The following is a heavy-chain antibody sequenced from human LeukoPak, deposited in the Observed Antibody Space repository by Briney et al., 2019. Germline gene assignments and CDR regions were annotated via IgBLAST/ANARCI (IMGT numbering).Heavy chain of an antibody. CDR3: ARVGYSISWYDYYYMDV. Sequence: SETLSLTCTVSGGSISSSSLYWGWIRQPPGKGLEWIGTISHSGSTYYNPSLKSRVIISVDTSKNQFSLKLTSVTAADTAVYYCARVGYSISWYDYYYMDVWGKGTTVTVSS. CDR1: GGSISSSSLY. J-gene: IGHJ6*03. V-gene: IGHV4-39*07. D-gene: IGHD6-13*01. CDR2: ISHSGST.